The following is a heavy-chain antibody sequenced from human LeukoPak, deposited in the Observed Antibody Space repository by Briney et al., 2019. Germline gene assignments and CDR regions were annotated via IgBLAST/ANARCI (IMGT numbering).Heavy chain of an antibody. J-gene: IGHJ6*03. Sequence: GGSLRLSCAASGFTFSSYAMSWVRRAPGKGLEWVSVIYSGGSTYYADSVKGRFTISRDNSKNTLYLQMNSLRAEVTAVYYCASGDGYNYDYYYYMDVWGKGTTVTVSS. CDR1: GFTFSSYA. CDR3: ASGDGYNYDYYYYMDV. V-gene: IGHV3-66*02. CDR2: IYSGGST. D-gene: IGHD5-24*01.